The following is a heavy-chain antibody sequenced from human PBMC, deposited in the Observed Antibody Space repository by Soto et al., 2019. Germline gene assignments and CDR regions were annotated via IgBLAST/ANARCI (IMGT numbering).Heavy chain of an antibody. CDR2: ISYDGTNK. CDR3: AGGYGLTYFDY. J-gene: IGHJ4*02. Sequence: QVQLVESGGGVVQPGRSLRLSCAASGFTFSSYGMHWVRQAPGKGLEWVAVISYDGTNKYYADSVKGRFTISRDNSKNTLYLQMNSLGAEDTAVYYCAGGYGLTYFDYWGQGTLVTVSS. D-gene: IGHD1-1*01. CDR1: GFTFSSYG. V-gene: IGHV3-30*03.